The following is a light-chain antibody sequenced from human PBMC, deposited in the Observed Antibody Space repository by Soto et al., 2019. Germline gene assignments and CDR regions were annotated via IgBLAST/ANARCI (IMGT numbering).Light chain of an antibody. V-gene: IGKV3D-15*01. J-gene: IGKJ1*01. Sequence: EIVLTQSPGTLSLSPGERATLSCRASQSVSSNYLAWFQQTAGQAPTLLIYGASSRATGVPARFSGSGSGTEFTLTISSLQSEDFGVYYCQQYNNWWTFGQGTKVDIK. CDR3: QQYNNWWT. CDR2: GAS. CDR1: QSVSSN.